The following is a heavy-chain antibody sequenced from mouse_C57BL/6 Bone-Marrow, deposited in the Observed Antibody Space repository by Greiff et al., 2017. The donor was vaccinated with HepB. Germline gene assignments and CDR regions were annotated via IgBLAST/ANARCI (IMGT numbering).Heavy chain of an antibody. J-gene: IGHJ3*01. CDR2: ISGGGGNT. D-gene: IGHD2-4*01. V-gene: IGHV5-9*01. CDR3: ASPLNDYPFAY. Sequence: EVMLVESGGGLVKPGGSLKLSCGASGFTFSSYTMSWVRQTPEKRLEWVATISGGGGNTYYPDSVKGRFTISRDNAKNTLYLQMSSLRSEDTALYYCASPLNDYPFAYWGQGTLVTVSA. CDR1: GFTFSSYT.